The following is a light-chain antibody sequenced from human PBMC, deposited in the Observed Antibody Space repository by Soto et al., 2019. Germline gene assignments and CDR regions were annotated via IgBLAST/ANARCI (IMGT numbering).Light chain of an antibody. J-gene: IGLJ3*02. Sequence: QLVLTQSSSASASLGSSVKLTCTLSSGHSSYIIAWHQQQPGKAPRYLMKLEGSVSYNKGSGVPDRFSGSSSGADRYLTISNLQFEDEADYYCETWDSNTHVFGGGTKLTVL. CDR3: ETWDSNTHV. CDR1: SGHSSYI. CDR2: LEGSVSY. V-gene: IGLV4-60*02.